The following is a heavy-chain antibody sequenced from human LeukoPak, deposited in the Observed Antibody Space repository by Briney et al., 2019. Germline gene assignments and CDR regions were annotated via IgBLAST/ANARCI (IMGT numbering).Heavy chain of an antibody. CDR1: GLTGRSEY. CDR3: ARDRRYFDLGYGMDV. CDR2: IYSGGST. Sequence: SPIRPWAATGLTGRSEYMGGGRQIPGKRLEWVSVIYSGGSTYYADSVKGRFTISRDNCKNTLYLQMNSLRAEDTAVYYCARDRRYFDLGYGMDVWGQGTTVTVSS. D-gene: IGHD3-9*01. J-gene: IGHJ6*02. V-gene: IGHV3-66*01.